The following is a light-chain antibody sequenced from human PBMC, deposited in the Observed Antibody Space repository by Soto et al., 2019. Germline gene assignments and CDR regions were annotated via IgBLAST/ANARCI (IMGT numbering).Light chain of an antibody. CDR2: NVY. V-gene: IGLV2-14*03. J-gene: IGLJ1*01. Sequence: LTHSAAVSWSTGQAITISFTGASSDVGAYNFVSWHQQHPGKAPKLMIYNVYDRPSGISYRFSGSKSGNTASLTISGPQGEDEADYYCSAYTVSRTYVFGTGTRSP. CDR3: SAYTVSRTYV. CDR1: SSDVGAYNF.